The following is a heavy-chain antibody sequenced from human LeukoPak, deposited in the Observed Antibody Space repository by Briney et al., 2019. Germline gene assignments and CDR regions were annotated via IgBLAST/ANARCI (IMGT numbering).Heavy chain of an antibody. CDR2: IKQDGSEK. Sequence: PGGSLRLSCAASGFTFSSYWMSWVRQAPGKGLEWVAHIKQDGSEKSYVDSVKGRFTISRDNAKNPLYLQMNSLRAEDTAVYYCARVPWSGYYGFDYWGQGTLVTVSS. D-gene: IGHD3-3*01. CDR3: ARVPWSGYYGFDY. CDR1: GFTFSSYW. V-gene: IGHV3-7*01. J-gene: IGHJ4*02.